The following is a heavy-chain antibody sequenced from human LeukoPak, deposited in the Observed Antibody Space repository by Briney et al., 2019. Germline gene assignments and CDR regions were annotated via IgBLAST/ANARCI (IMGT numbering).Heavy chain of an antibody. CDR1: GFTFDDYA. D-gene: IGHD5-24*01. J-gene: IGHJ4*02. Sequence: PGGSLRLSCAASGFTFDDYAMHWVRQAPGKGLEWVSGISWNSGSIGYADSVKGRFTISRDNAKNSLYLQMNSLRAEDTALYYCAKDSLHGYNLWVYFDYWGQGTLVTVSS. CDR2: ISWNSGSI. CDR3: AKDSLHGYNLWVYFDY. V-gene: IGHV3-9*01.